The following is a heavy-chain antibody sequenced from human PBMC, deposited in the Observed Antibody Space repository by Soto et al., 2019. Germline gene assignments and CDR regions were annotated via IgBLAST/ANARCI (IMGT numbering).Heavy chain of an antibody. CDR3: ARDRHNGTNCGCPTDPHYYYGRDV. CDR1: GYTFTSYG. D-gene: IGHD2-8*01. V-gene: IGHV1-18*04. Sequence: SVTVSCKASGYTFTSYGISWVRQAPGQGLEWMGWISVYNGNTNYALKLQGRVTVTTDTSTSTAYMELRSLRSDDTAIYYCARDRHNGTNCGCPTDPHYYYGRDVWGIRTSVTVSS. J-gene: IGHJ6*04. CDR2: ISVYNGNT.